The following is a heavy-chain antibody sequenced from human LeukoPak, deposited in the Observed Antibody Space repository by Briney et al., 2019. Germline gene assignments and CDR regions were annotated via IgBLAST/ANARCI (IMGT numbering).Heavy chain of an antibody. J-gene: IGHJ4*02. CDR3: ARDGGYCTNGVCYGIDY. V-gene: IGHV1-69*04. CDR1: GGTFSSYA. CDR2: IIPILGIA. D-gene: IGHD2-8*01. Sequence: ASVKVSCKASGGTFSSYAISWVRQAPGQGLEWMGRIIPILGIANYAQKFQGRVTNTADKSTSTAYMELSSLRSEDTAVYYCARDGGYCTNGVCYGIDYWGQGTLVTVSS.